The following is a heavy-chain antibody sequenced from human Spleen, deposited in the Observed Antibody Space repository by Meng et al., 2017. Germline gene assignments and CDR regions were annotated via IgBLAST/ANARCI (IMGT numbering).Heavy chain of an antibody. D-gene: IGHD3-10*01. CDR3: ARGQPITMVRGVKTRYYYYGLDV. Sequence: SQTLSLTCAVYGGSFSGYNWSWIRQPPGKGLEWIAEINHNGSTNYNPSLKSRVTISVDTSKNQFSLQLTSVTAADTAMYYCARGQPITMVRGVKTRYYYYGLDVWGQGNMVTVSS. CDR1: GGSFSGYN. CDR2: INHNGST. V-gene: IGHV4-34*01. J-gene: IGHJ6*02.